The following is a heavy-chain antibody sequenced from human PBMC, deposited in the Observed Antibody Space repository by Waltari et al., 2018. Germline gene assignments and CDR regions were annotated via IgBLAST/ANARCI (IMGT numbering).Heavy chain of an antibody. D-gene: IGHD6-19*01. J-gene: IGHJ6*02. CDR1: GGSFNGYD. V-gene: IGHV4-34*01. CDR2: INHSEST. Sequence: QVQLQQWGAGLLKPSETLSLTCAMSGGSFNGYDWSWIRQPPGKGLEWIGEINHSESTNYNPSLKSRVTMSVDTSKNQFSLNLSSVTAADTAVYYCARGESLYNSDWTPRGYYYYGMDVWGQGTTVTVSS. CDR3: ARGESLYNSDWTPRGYYYYGMDV.